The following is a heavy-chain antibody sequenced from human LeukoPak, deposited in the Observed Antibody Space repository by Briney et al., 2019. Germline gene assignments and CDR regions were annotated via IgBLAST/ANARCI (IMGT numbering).Heavy chain of an antibody. CDR3: AREAHYGSGTDY. CDR2: IYYSGST. J-gene: IGHJ4*02. CDR1: GGSISSYY. D-gene: IGHD3-10*01. Sequence: SETLSLTCGVSGGSISSYYWSWIRQPPRKGLEWIGYIYYSGSTNYNPSLKSRVTISLDTSKNQFSLKLSSVTAADTAVYYCAREAHYGSGTDYWGQGTLVTVSS. V-gene: IGHV4-59*01.